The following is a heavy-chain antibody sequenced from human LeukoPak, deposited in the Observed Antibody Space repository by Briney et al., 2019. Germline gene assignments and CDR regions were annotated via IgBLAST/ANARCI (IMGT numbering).Heavy chain of an antibody. V-gene: IGHV3-7*03. CDR3: ARDLDYYDSSGYSNWFDP. CDR2: IKQDGSEK. J-gene: IGHJ5*02. CDR1: GFTFSNDP. Sequence: PGGSLRLSCAASGFTFSNDPMNWVRQAPGKGLEWVANIKQDGSEKYYVDSVKGRFTISRDNAKNSLYLQMNSLRAEDTAVYYCARDLDYYDSSGYSNWFDPWGQGTLVTVSS. D-gene: IGHD3-22*01.